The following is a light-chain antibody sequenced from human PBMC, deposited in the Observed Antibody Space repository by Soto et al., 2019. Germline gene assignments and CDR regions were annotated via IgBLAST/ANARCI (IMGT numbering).Light chain of an antibody. Sequence: EIVLTQSPGTVSLSPGERATLSCRASQSVSSYYLAWYQQKPGQAPRLLIYAASSRATGIPDRFSGGGSGTDFTLTISRLEPEDFAVYYCQQCGSSPWTFGQGTKVDIK. CDR3: QQCGSSPWT. V-gene: IGKV3-20*01. J-gene: IGKJ1*01. CDR1: QSVSSYY. CDR2: AAS.